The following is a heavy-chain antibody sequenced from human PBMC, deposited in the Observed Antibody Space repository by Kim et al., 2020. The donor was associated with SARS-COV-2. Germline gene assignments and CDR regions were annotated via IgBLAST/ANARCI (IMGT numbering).Heavy chain of an antibody. CDR3: AKILTVAGSFLCYFDY. CDR2: IICSGVNT. CDR1: GFTFSNFA. D-gene: IGHD6-19*01. Sequence: GGSLRLSCAASGFTFSNFAMTWVRQAPGKGLEWVSAIICSGVNTYYDDSVKGRFTISRDNSKNTLYLQMNSLRAEDTAVYYCAKILTVAGSFLCYFDYWGPGTLVTVSS. J-gene: IGHJ4*02. V-gene: IGHV3-23*01.